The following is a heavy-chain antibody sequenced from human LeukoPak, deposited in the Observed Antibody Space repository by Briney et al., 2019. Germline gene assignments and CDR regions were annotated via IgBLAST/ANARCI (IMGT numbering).Heavy chain of an antibody. Sequence: PGGSLRLSCAASGFTFSSYAMGWVRQAPGKGLDWVALISYDGSFQSYADSVKGRFTISRDSSTNTVSLQMNSLRDEDTAMYYCAREIRGYYAAYWGQGILVTVSS. CDR2: ISYDGSFQ. CDR1: GFTFSSYA. V-gene: IGHV3-30*04. J-gene: IGHJ4*02. CDR3: AREIRGYYAAY. D-gene: IGHD3-3*01.